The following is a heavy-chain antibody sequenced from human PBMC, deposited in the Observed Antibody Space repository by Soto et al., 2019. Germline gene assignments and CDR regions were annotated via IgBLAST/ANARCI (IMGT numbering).Heavy chain of an antibody. J-gene: IGHJ5*02. V-gene: IGHV4-59*01. CDR3: ARMALYYDSSGQHINCFDP. D-gene: IGHD3-22*01. CDR1: GGSISSYY. CDR2: IYYSGST. Sequence: PSETLSLTCTVSGGSISSYYWSWIRQPPGKGLEWIGYIYYSGSTNYNPSLKSRVTISVDTSQNQISLKLSSVTAADTAVYYCARMALYYDSSGQHINCFDPWGQGTLVTVSS.